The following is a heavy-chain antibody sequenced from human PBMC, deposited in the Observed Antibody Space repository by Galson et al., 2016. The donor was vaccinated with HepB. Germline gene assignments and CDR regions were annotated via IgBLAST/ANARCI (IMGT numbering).Heavy chain of an antibody. CDR2: ISDSGSST. Sequence: SLRLSCAASGFTFSTNAMNWVRQAPGKGLEWVSGISDSGSSTSYADSVKGRFTISRDNSMNALYLQMNSLRAEDTAIYYCANQHTTGWYSCLTHWGQGTLVTVSS. D-gene: IGHD6-19*01. V-gene: IGHV3-23*01. CDR1: GFTFSTNA. J-gene: IGHJ4*02. CDR3: ANQHTTGWYSCLTH.